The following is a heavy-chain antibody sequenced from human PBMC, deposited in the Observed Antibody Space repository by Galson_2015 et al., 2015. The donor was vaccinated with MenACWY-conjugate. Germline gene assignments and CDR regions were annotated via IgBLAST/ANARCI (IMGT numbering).Heavy chain of an antibody. CDR2: IDPSDSYI. V-gene: IGHV5-10-1*01. D-gene: IGHD6-19*01. CDR1: GYSFTSHW. CDR3: ARMVAGTDYYSYSGLDV. Sequence: QSGAEVKKPGESLRISCKGSGYSFTSHWISWVRQMPGKGLEWMGRIDPSDSYINYSPAFQGHVTISADKSISTVYLKGSSLKTSDTAMYYCARMVAGTDYYSYSGLDVWGQGTTVTVSS. J-gene: IGHJ6*01.